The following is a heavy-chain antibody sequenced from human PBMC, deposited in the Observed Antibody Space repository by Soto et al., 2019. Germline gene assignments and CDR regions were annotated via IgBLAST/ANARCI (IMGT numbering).Heavy chain of an antibody. D-gene: IGHD2-2*01. CDR3: ARDRDIVVVPAALGPGMDV. CDR2: ISYDGSNK. CDR1: GFTFSSYA. V-gene: IGHV3-30-3*01. J-gene: IGHJ6*02. Sequence: SLRLSCAASGFTFSSYAMHWVRQAPGKGLEWVAVISYDGSNKYYADSVKGRFTISRDNSKNTLYLQMNSLRAEDTAVYYCARDRDIVVVPAALGPGMDVWGQGTTVTVSS.